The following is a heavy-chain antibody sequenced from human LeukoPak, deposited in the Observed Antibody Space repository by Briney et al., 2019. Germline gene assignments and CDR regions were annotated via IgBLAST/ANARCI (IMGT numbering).Heavy chain of an antibody. Sequence: GGSLRLSCAASGFTVSSNYMSWVRQAPGKGLEWVSVIYSGGSTYYADSVKGRFTISRDNSKNTLYLQMNSLRAEDTAVYYCARDRRWPGMRDYWGQGTLVTVSS. CDR2: IYSGGST. V-gene: IGHV3-66*01. D-gene: IGHD5-24*01. CDR1: GFTVSSNY. J-gene: IGHJ4*02. CDR3: ARDRRWPGMRDY.